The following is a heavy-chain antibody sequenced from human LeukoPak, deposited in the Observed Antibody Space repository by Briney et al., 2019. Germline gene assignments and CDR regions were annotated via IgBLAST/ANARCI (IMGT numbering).Heavy chain of an antibody. D-gene: IGHD3-9*01. CDR2: INHSGST. CDR1: GGSFSGYY. V-gene: IGHV4-34*01. CDR3: ASRDYDILTGPLDY. J-gene: IGHJ4*02. Sequence: PSETLSLTCAVYGGSFSGYYWSWIRQPPGKGLEWIGEINHSGSTNYNPSLKSRVTISVDTSKNQFSLKLSSVTAADTAVYYCASRDYDILTGPLDYWGQGTLVTVSS.